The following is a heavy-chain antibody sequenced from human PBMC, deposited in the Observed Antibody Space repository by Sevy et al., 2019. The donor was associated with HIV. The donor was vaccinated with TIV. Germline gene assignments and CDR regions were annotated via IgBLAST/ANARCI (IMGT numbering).Heavy chain of an antibody. CDR3: AKGLGMVQGALLSEDL. CDR2: IRYDGTTK. Sequence: GESVKISCAASGFTFRSYGMHWVRQAPGKGLEWVAFIRYDGTTKYYADSVKGRFTISRDNSKNTLYLQMNSLRPEDTSVYYCAKGLGMVQGALLSEDLWGQGTMVTVSS. V-gene: IGHV3-30*02. J-gene: IGHJ3*01. D-gene: IGHD3-10*01. CDR1: GFTFRSYG.